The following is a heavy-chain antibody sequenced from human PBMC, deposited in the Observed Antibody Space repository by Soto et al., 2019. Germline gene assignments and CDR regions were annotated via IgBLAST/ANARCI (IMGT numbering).Heavy chain of an antibody. CDR2: ISSNGGST. Sequence: GGSLRLSCSASGFSFSSYAMHWVRQSPGKGLEYVSAISSNGGSTYYADSVKGRFTISRDNSKNTLYLEMSSLRAEEKAVYYYVKMGPINMIVVVPVDDAFDIWGQGTMVTVSS. CDR3: VKMGPINMIVVVPVDDAFDI. J-gene: IGHJ3*02. V-gene: IGHV3-64D*08. D-gene: IGHD3-22*01. CDR1: GFSFSSYA.